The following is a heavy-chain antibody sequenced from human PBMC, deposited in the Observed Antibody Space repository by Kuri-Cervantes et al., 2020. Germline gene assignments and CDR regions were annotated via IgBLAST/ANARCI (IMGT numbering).Heavy chain of an antibody. Sequence: SVKVSCKASGGTFSRNAISWVRQAPGQGLEWMGGIIPIFGTTYRAQKFQGRVTFTTDESTSTAYMELSSLRSEDTAVYYCARETVVPAANYYYYYMDVWGKGTTVTVSS. CDR1: GGTFSRNA. V-gene: IGHV1-69*05. CDR2: IIPIFGTT. D-gene: IGHD2-2*01. CDR3: ARETVVPAANYYYYYMDV. J-gene: IGHJ6*03.